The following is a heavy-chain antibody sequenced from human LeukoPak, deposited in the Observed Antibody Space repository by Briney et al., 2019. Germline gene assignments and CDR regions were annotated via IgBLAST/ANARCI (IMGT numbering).Heavy chain of an antibody. D-gene: IGHD5-18*01. CDR1: GDSISSGDYY. Sequence: SETLSLTCTVSGDSISSGDYYWSWIRQPAGKGLEWIGRIYTSGSTNYNPSLKSRVTMSVDTSKNQFSLKLSSVTAADTAVYYCARLGYSPPQGYWGQGTLVTVSS. V-gene: IGHV4-61*02. J-gene: IGHJ4*02. CDR2: IYTSGST. CDR3: ARLGYSPPQGY.